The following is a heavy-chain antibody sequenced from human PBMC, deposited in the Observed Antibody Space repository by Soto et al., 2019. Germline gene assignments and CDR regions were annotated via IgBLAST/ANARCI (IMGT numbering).Heavy chain of an antibody. V-gene: IGHV1-58*01. D-gene: IGHD3-3*01. CDR1: GFTFTSSA. CDR3: AADPLGFWSGAIY. CDR2: IVVGSGNT. Sequence: SVKVSCKASGFTFTSSAVQWVRQARGQRLEWIGWIVVGSGNTNYAQKFQERVTITRDMSTSTAYMELSSLRSEDTAVYYCAADPLGFWSGAIYWGQGTLVTVSS. J-gene: IGHJ4*02.